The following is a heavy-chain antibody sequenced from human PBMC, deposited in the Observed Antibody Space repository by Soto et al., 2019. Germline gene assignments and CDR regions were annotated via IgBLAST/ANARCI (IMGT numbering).Heavy chain of an antibody. CDR1: GFTFSSYA. CDR3: AKDLPSQTMVRGEYY. D-gene: IGHD3-10*01. J-gene: IGHJ4*02. V-gene: IGHV3-23*01. Sequence: EVQLLESGGGSVQPGGSLRLSCAASGFTFSSYAMSWVRQAPGKGLEWVSAISGSGGSTYYADSVKGRVTISRDNSKNTLYLQMNSLRAEDTAVYYCAKDLPSQTMVRGEYYWGQGTLVTVSS. CDR2: ISGSGGST.